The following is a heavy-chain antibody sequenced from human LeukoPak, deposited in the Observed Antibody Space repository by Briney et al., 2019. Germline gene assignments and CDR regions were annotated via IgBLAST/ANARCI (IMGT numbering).Heavy chain of an antibody. Sequence: GGSLRLSCAASGXTLSGYWMHWVRQAPGKGLVWVSRINSDGSSTSYADSVKGRFTISRDNAKNTLYLQVNSLRAEDTAVYYCASVVGGYYPPVEGFDVWGQGTMVTVSS. J-gene: IGHJ3*01. V-gene: IGHV3-74*01. CDR3: ASVVGGYYPPVEGFDV. CDR2: INSDGSST. CDR1: GXTLSGYW. D-gene: IGHD3-3*01.